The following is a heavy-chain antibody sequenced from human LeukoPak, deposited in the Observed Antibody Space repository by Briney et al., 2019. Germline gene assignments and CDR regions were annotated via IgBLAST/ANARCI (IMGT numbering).Heavy chain of an antibody. CDR3: ARDTPYYYDSSGFDAFDI. CDR1: GFTFSSYG. V-gene: IGHV3-33*01. CDR2: IWYDGSNK. D-gene: IGHD3-22*01. J-gene: IGHJ3*02. Sequence: GGSLRLSSAASGFTFSSYGMHWVREAPGKGLEWGAVIWYDGSNKYYADSVKGRFTISRDNSKNTLYLQMNSLRAEDTAVYYCARDTPYYYDSSGFDAFDIWGQGTMVTVSS.